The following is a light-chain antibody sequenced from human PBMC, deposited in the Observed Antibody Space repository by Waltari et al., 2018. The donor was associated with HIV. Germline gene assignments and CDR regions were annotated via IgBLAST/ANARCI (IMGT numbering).Light chain of an antibody. J-gene: IGLJ3*02. CDR2: SNN. Sequence: QSVLTQPPSASGTPGQRVTISCSGSSSNIGSNTVNWYQQLPGTAPKLLIYSNNQRPSGAPDRCSGSKSGTSASLAISGLQSEDEADYYCATWDDSLNGRWVFGGGTKLTVL. CDR1: SSNIGSNT. V-gene: IGLV1-44*01. CDR3: ATWDDSLNGRWV.